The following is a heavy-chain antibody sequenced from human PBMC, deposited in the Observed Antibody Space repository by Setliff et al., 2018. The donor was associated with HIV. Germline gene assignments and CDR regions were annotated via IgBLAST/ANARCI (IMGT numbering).Heavy chain of an antibody. V-gene: IGHV1-18*01. Sequence: ASVKVSCKASGYTFSSYDINWVRQATGQGLEWMGWISTYNGNTNYAQKLQGRVTITADESTSTAYMELTSLTSEDTAVYYCARGRGSSAWFDPWGQGTLVTVSS. CDR2: ISTYNGNT. CDR1: GYTFSSYD. D-gene: IGHD3-10*01. J-gene: IGHJ5*02. CDR3: ARGRGSSAWFDP.